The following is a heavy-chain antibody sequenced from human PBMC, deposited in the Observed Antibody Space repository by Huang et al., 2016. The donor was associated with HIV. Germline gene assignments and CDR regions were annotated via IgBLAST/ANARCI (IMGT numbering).Heavy chain of an antibody. V-gene: IGHV3-53*01. Sequence: EVQLVESGGGLIQPGGSLRLSCAASGFTVSSNYMSWVRQAPGKGLEWVSVIYSDDSTYFADSVKGRFTISRDNSKNTLYLQMNSLRAEDTAVYYCAAQWELRGGVDIWGQGTLVTVSS. CDR3: AAQWELRGGVDI. CDR2: IYSDDST. CDR1: GFTVSSNY. J-gene: IGHJ4*02. D-gene: IGHD1-26*01.